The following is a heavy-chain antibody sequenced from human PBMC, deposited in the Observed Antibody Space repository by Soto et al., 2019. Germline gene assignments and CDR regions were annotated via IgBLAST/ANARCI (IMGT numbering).Heavy chain of an antibody. Sequence: GESLKISCKGSGYSFTSYWITWVRQMPGKGLEWMGRIDPSDSSTNYSPSFQGHVTISADKSITTAYLQWSSLKASDTAMYYCARHRGGQHFVAVPDTIRDFYGMDVWGQGTTVTVSS. J-gene: IGHJ6*02. D-gene: IGHD2-2*02. V-gene: IGHV5-10-1*01. CDR2: IDPSDSST. CDR3: ARHRGGQHFVAVPDTIRDFYGMDV. CDR1: GYSFTSYW.